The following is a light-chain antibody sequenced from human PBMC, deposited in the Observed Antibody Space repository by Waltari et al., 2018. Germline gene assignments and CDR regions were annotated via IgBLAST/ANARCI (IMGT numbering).Light chain of an antibody. J-gene: IGKJ4*01. Sequence: DIQMTQSPYSLSASVGDRVNITCRASQDISIYLAWYQQKPGKVPKPLIYDASTLKSGVPSRLSSSGSGTDCTLTISVLQPEDVATYYCQNYNSVPLTFVGGTKVEIK. CDR2: DAS. CDR1: QDISIY. V-gene: IGKV1-27*01. CDR3: QNYNSVPLT.